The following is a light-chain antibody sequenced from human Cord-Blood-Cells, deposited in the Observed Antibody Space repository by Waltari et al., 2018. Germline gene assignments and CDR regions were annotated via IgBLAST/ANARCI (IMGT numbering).Light chain of an antibody. CDR2: DVS. CDR1: NSDVGGYNY. J-gene: IGLJ2*01. CDR3: SSYTSSSTVV. Sequence: QSALTQPASVSGSPGQSITISCTGTNSDVGGYNYVSWYQQHPGKAPKLLFYDVSNRPSGVSNRFSGSKSGNTASLTISGLQAEDEADYYCSSYTSSSTVVFGGGTKLTVL. V-gene: IGLV2-14*01.